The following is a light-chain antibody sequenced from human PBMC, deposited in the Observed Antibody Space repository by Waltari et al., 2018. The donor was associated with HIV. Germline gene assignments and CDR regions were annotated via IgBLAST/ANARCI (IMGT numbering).Light chain of an antibody. CDR1: SSDVGNYKL. J-gene: IGLJ1*01. CDR3: CSYAGSSTYI. V-gene: IGLV2-23*02. CDR2: DVT. Sequence: QSALTQPASVSGSRGQSVTIFCNGTSSDVGNYKLLLWYHQSPGKAPTVVIYDVTDRPSGVSSRFSASKSGNTASLTISGLQPQDEGDYFCCSYAGSSTYIFGSGTLVTVL.